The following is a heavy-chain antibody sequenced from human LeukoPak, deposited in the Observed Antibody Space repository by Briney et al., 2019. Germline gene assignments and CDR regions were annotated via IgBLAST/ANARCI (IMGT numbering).Heavy chain of an antibody. D-gene: IGHD6-13*01. CDR2: FSGSNT. J-gene: IGHJ6*03. V-gene: IGHV3-23*01. CDR3: AKGGSSSWGEDFMDV. Sequence: GGSPRLSCAASGFTFSNYAVSWVRQAPGRGLEWVSTFSGSNTYYADSVKGRFTISRDNSKNTLHLQMNSLRVEDTAVYYCAKGGSSSWGEDFMDVWGKGTTVTVSS. CDR1: GFTFSNYA.